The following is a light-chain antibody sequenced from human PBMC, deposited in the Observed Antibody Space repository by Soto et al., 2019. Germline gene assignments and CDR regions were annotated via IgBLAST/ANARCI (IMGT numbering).Light chain of an antibody. CDR1: SSDVGAYNY. CDR2: DVS. V-gene: IGLV2-14*01. J-gene: IGLJ1*01. CDR3: TSYTTTSTYV. Sequence: QSVLTQPASVSGSPGQSITISCTGTSSDVGAYNYVSWYQQDPGKAPKVMIYDVSSRPSGVSHRFSASKSGNTASLTISGLQADDEADYYCTSYTTTSTYVFGTGTKVTV.